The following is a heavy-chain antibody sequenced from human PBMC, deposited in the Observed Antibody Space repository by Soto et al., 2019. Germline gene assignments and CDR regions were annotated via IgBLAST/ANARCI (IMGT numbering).Heavy chain of an antibody. Sequence: SETLSLTCGVSGGSLSGATYSWNWIRQPPGKCLEWIGYIFPSGTTYYNPSLKSRVNISIDVSKNQFSLSLRSLTAADTAVYYCARSREFDYWSQGTLVTVSS. CDR1: GGSLSGATYS. V-gene: IGHV4-30-2*01. CDR2: IFPSGTT. J-gene: IGHJ4*02. CDR3: ARSREFDY.